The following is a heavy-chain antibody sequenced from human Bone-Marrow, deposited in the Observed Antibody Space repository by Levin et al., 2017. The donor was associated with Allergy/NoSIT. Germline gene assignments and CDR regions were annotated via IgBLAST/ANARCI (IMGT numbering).Heavy chain of an antibody. V-gene: IGHV4-34*01. CDR1: GGSFSGYY. Sequence: SETLSLTCAVYGGSFSGYYWSWIRQPPGKGLEWIGEINHSGSTNYNPSLKSRVTISVDTSKNQFSLKLSSVTAADTAVYYCARGGGGGDCYVDYWGQGTLVTVSS. J-gene: IGHJ4*02. CDR2: INHSGST. D-gene: IGHD2-21*02. CDR3: ARGGGGGDCYVDY.